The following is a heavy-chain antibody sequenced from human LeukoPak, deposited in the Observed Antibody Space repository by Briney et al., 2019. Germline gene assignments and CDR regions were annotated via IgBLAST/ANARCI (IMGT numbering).Heavy chain of an antibody. CDR2: MNPNSGNT. V-gene: IGHV1-8*01. J-gene: IGHJ4*02. Sequence: GASVKVSCKASGYTFTSYDINLVRQATGQGLEWMGWMNPNSGNTGYAQKFQGRVTMTRNTSISTAYMELSSLRSEDTAVYYCARGKRLVDIVATIRYYFDYWGQGTLVTVSS. D-gene: IGHD5-12*01. CDR1: GYTFTSYD. CDR3: ARGKRLVDIVATIRYYFDY.